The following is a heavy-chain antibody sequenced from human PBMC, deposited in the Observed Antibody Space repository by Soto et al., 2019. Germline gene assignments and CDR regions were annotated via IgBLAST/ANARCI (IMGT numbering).Heavy chain of an antibody. CDR1: GGSISSYY. Sequence: SETLSLTCTVSGGSISSYYWSWIRQPPGKGLEWIGYIYYSGSTNYNPSLKSRVTISVDTSKNQFSLKLSSVTAADTAVYYCARDSLTDSSGWYNWFDPWGQGTLVTVSS. CDR2: IYYSGST. V-gene: IGHV4-59*01. D-gene: IGHD6-19*01. J-gene: IGHJ5*02. CDR3: ARDSLTDSSGWYNWFDP.